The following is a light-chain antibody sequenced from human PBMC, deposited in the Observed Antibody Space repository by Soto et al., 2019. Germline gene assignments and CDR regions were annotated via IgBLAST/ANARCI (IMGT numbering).Light chain of an antibody. CDR2: KTS. Sequence: DIQLTQSPSTLSASVGDRVTITCRASQSIGVWLTWYQQKPGKDPKFLIYKTSTLESGVPSRFSGSGSGTQFTLTISSLQHDDFATYHCQYYDNYSWTFGQGTKVEIK. V-gene: IGKV1-5*03. CDR3: QYYDNYSWT. CDR1: QSIGVW. J-gene: IGKJ1*01.